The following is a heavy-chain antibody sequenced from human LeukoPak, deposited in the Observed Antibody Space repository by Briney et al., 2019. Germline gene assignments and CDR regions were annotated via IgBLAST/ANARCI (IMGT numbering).Heavy chain of an antibody. CDR2: INHSGST. V-gene: IGHV4-34*01. CDR1: GGSFSGYY. CDR3: ARDNFGSSSSGV. Sequence: SETLSLTCAVYGGSFSGYYWSWIRQPPGKGLEWIGEINHSGSTNYNPSLKSRVTISVDTSKNQFSLKLSSVTAADTAVYYCARDNFGSSSSGVWGQGTLVTVSS. D-gene: IGHD6-6*01. J-gene: IGHJ4*02.